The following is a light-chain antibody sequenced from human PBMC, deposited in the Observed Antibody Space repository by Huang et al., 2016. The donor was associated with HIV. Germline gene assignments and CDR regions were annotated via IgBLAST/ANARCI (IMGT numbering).Light chain of an antibody. J-gene: IGKJ4*01. Sequence: IQMTQSPSSLSASVGDRVTIHCRASQTIRNYLNWYQQKPGKAPNLLIFTTSRLEGGVPPRFSGGGSGTEFTLTINSLQPEDFATYYCQQSYSTPLTFGGGTKVEIK. CDR1: QTIRNY. CDR2: TTS. V-gene: IGKV1-39*01. CDR3: QQSYSTPLT.